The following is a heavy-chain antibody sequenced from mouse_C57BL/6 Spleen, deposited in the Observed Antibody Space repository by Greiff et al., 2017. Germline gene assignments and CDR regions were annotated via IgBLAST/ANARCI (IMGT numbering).Heavy chain of an antibody. J-gene: IGHJ4*01. Sequence: QVQLQQSGAELVKPGASVKISCKASGYAFSSYWMNWVKQRPGKGLEWIGQIYPGDGDTTYNGKFKGKATLPADKSSSTAYMQRSSLTSEASGVYFCARERESYYSMDYWGQGTSVTVSS. V-gene: IGHV1-80*01. CDR1: GYAFSSYW. CDR3: ARERESYYSMDY. CDR2: IYPGDGDT.